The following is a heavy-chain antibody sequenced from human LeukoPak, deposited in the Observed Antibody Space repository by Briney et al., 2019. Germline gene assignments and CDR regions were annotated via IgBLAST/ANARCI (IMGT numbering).Heavy chain of an antibody. Sequence: GGSLRLSCAASGFTFRSYALSWVRQAPGKGLEWVSVISGSGGTTYYADSVKGRFTISRDSSKNTLFLQMNSLRADDTAVYYCARQAYTTMAYIDYWGQGTLVTVSS. CDR2: ISGSGGTT. V-gene: IGHV3-23*01. D-gene: IGHD5-18*01. J-gene: IGHJ4*02. CDR3: ARQAYTTMAYIDY. CDR1: GFTFRSYA.